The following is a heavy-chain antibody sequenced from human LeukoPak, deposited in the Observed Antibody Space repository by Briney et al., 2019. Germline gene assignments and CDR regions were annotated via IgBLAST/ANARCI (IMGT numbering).Heavy chain of an antibody. Sequence: QPGGSLRLSWAASGFALSSHWMAWVRQVPGRGPEWVANVNRDGSETYYLDSVKGRFTISKDDAKNSLYLQMNSLRAEDTALYHCARNNGMDVWGQGTTVIVSS. CDR2: VNRDGSET. V-gene: IGHV3-7*03. CDR1: GFALSSHW. CDR3: ARNNGMDV. J-gene: IGHJ6*02.